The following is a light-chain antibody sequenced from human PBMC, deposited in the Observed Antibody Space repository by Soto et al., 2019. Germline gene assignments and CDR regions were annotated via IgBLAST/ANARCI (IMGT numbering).Light chain of an antibody. V-gene: IGKV3-20*01. CDR1: QSVSSY. CDR3: QQYGSSIT. J-gene: IGKJ5*01. Sequence: ILLTQSPATLPLSPGERATLSCRASQSVSSYLAWYQQKPGQAPRLLIYGTSSRATGIPDRLSGSGSGTDFTLTISRLEPEDFAVFYCQQYGSSITFGQGTRLEIK. CDR2: GTS.